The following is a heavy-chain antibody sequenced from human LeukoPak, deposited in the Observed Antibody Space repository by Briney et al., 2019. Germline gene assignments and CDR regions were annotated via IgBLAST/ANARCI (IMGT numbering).Heavy chain of an antibody. CDR2: INPNSGGT. CDR3: ARDGGRGWEFDY. CDR1: GYSFTAYY. D-gene: IGHD6-19*01. Sequence: ASVKVSCKASGYSFTAYYIHWVRQAPGQGLEWMGWINPNSGGTHYAQKFQGRVTMTRDTPISTAYMDLSRLTSDDTAVYYCARDGGRGWEFDYWGREPWPPSPQ. J-gene: IGHJ4*02. V-gene: IGHV1-2*02.